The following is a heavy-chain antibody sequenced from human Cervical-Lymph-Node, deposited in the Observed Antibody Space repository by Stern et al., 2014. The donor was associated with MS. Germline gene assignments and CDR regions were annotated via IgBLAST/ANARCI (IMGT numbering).Heavy chain of an antibody. J-gene: IGHJ4*02. V-gene: IGHV4-39*01. D-gene: IGHD4-11*01. CDR2: IDDTGRT. CDR1: GGSISSSYY. Sequence: QVQLQESGPGLVKPSETLSRTCTVSGGSISSSYYWGWIRQSSGKGLEWIGSIDDTGRTFYNPSLKSRVTISVDTSNNQLYTQLSSVTAADTAVYYCVRQVTVRSRFDYWGQGTLVTVSS. CDR3: VRQVTVRSRFDY.